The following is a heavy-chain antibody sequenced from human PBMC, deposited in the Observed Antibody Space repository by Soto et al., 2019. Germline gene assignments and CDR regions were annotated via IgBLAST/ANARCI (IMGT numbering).Heavy chain of an antibody. D-gene: IGHD1-26*01. CDR1: GFTFSSYG. J-gene: IGHJ4*02. V-gene: IGHV3-30*18. CDR3: AKDRGSYYFDY. CDR2: ISYDGSNK. Sequence: QVQLVESGRGVVQPGRSLRLSCAASGFTFSSYGMHWVRQAPGKGLEWVAVISYDGSNKYYADSVKGRFTISRDNSKNTLYLQMNSLRAEDTAVYYCAKDRGSYYFDYWGQGTLVTVSS.